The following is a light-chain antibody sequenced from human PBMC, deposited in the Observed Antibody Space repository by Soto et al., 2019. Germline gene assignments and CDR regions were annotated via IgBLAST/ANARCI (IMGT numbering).Light chain of an antibody. CDR2: EVN. CDR1: GIDDYDYNY. CDR3: RSLAVSPVG. Sequence: QSALTQPPSASGSPGQSVTIPCTGTGIDDYDYNYVSWYQQHPGKVPKLIIYEVNKRPSGVPDRFSGSKSGSTASLTVSGLQAEYEADYYCRSLAVSPVGFGGGTQLTVL. V-gene: IGLV2-8*01. J-gene: IGLJ2*01.